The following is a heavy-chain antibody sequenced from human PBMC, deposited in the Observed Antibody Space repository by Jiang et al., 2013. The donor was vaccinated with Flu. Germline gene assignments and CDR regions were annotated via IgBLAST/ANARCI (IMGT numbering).Heavy chain of an antibody. Sequence: VKKTWVLGEGLLQGFWRHLHQLSYSTWVRQAPGQGLEWMGGINPIFGTTDHAQKFQGRVTIIADRSTSTAHMDLSSLRSEDTAVYYCARSSWGYSYGPFEYWGQGTLVTVSS. CDR2: INPIFGTT. CDR3: ARSSWGYSYGPFEY. J-gene: IGHJ4*02. V-gene: IGHV1-69*06. D-gene: IGHD5-18*01. CDR1: RHLHQLS.